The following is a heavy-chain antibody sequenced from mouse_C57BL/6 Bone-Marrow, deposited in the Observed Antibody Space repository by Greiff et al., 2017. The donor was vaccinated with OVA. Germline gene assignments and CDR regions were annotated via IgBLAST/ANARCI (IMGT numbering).Heavy chain of an antibody. CDR3: ERGLRDY. CDR1: GYTFTSYW. CDR2: IHTNSGST. V-gene: IGHV1-64*01. J-gene: IGHJ2*01. D-gene: IGHD1-1*01. Sequence: QVQLQQPGAELVKPGASVKLSCKASGYTFTSYWMHWVKQRPGQGLEWIGMIHTNSGSTNYHETLKSKATLTVDKSSSTAYMQLSSLTSEDSAVYYCERGLRDYWGQGTTLTVSS.